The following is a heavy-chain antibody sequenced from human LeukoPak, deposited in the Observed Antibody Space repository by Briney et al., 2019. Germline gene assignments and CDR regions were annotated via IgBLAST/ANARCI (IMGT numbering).Heavy chain of an antibody. CDR1: GGTFSSYA. V-gene: IGHV1-69*04. D-gene: IGHD4-17*01. CDR3: AREAGYGDYKNWFDP. Sequence: SVEVSCKASGGTFSSYAISWVRQAPGQGLEWMGRIIPILGIANYAQKFQGRVTITADKSTSTAYMELSSLRSEDTAVYYCAREAGYGDYKNWFDPWGQGTLVTVSS. CDR2: IIPILGIA. J-gene: IGHJ5*02.